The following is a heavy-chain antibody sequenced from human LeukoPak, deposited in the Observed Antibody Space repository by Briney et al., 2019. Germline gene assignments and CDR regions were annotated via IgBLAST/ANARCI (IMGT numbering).Heavy chain of an antibody. CDR1: GFTFSSYA. CDR2: ISGNGGST. D-gene: IGHD5-18*01. Sequence: GGSLRLSCAASGFTFSSYAMSWVRQAPGKGLEWVSTISGNGGSTYHADSVQGRFTISRDNSKNTLFLQMNSLRAEDTAVYYCAKILRGYNYSGFDYWGQGTLVTVSS. CDR3: AKILRGYNYSGFDY. J-gene: IGHJ4*02. V-gene: IGHV3-23*01.